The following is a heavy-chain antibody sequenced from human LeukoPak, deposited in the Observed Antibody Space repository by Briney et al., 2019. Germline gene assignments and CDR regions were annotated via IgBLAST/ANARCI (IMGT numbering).Heavy chain of an antibody. Sequence: GGSLRLSCAASGFTFSSYAMGWVRQAPGKGLEWVSTISGGGGRTYYADSVKGRFTISRDNSKNTLYLQMNSLRAEDTAVYYCARELRYFDENNWFDPWGQGTLVTVSS. CDR1: GFTFSSYA. CDR2: ISGGGGRT. D-gene: IGHD3-9*01. J-gene: IGHJ5*02. V-gene: IGHV3-23*01. CDR3: ARELRYFDENNWFDP.